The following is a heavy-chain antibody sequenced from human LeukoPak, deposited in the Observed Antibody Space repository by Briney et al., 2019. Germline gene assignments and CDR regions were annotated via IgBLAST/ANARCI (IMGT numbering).Heavy chain of an antibody. Sequence: PSQTLSLTCTVSGGPINNGGYYWSWIRQHPGKGLEWIGYIYYSGSSYYNPSLRSRVTISVDTSKNHFSLKLSSVTAADTAVYYCARNRDGYNSFDYWGQGTLVTVSS. D-gene: IGHD5-24*01. CDR3: ARNRDGYNSFDY. J-gene: IGHJ4*02. V-gene: IGHV4-31*03. CDR1: GGPINNGGYY. CDR2: IYYSGSS.